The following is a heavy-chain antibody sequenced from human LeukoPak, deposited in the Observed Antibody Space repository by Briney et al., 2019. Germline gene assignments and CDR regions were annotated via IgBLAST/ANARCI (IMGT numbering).Heavy chain of an antibody. CDR1: GFTFSSYA. Sequence: GGSLRLSCAASGFTFSSYAMSWVRQAPGKGLEWVSAISGSGGSTYYADSVKGRFTISRDNSKNTLYLQMNSLRAEDTAVYSCANQDSSGYYLSGYFDYWGQGTLVTVSS. CDR2: ISGSGGST. D-gene: IGHD3-22*01. CDR3: ANQDSSGYYLSGYFDY. V-gene: IGHV3-23*01. J-gene: IGHJ4*02.